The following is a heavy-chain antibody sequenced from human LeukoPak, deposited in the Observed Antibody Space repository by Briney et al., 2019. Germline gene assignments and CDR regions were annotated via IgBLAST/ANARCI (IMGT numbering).Heavy chain of an antibody. Sequence: SQTPSLTCTVSGGSISSGDYYRSWIRQPPGKGLEWIGYIYYSGSTYYNPSLKSRVTISVDTSKNQFSLKLSSVTAADTAVYYCARDYYDSSGYYPGAFDIWGQGTMVTVSS. D-gene: IGHD3-22*01. V-gene: IGHV4-30-4*01. J-gene: IGHJ3*02. CDR2: IYYSGST. CDR3: ARDYYDSSGYYPGAFDI. CDR1: GGSISSGDYY.